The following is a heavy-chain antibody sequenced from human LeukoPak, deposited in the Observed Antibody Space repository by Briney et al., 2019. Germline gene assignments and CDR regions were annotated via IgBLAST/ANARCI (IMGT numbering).Heavy chain of an antibody. Sequence: ASVKGSCKASGYTFTYHYIHWVRQAPGQGFEWMGWIKPNTGGTDYAQKFQDRIAISTYTSISTVYMELTRLTSDDTALYYCARDLATIDGIAWYYFENWGQGTLVTVS. CDR3: ARDLATIDGIAWYYFEN. CDR1: GYTFTYHY. CDR2: IKPNTGGT. D-gene: IGHD5-12*01. J-gene: IGHJ4*02. V-gene: IGHV1-2*02.